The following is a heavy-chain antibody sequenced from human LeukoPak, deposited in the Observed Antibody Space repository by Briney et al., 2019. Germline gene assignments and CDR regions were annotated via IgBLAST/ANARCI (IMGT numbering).Heavy chain of an antibody. D-gene: IGHD6-13*01. CDR2: ISGSGGST. V-gene: IGHV3-23*01. J-gene: IGHJ5*02. CDR1: GFTFSSYA. Sequence: PGGSLRLSCAACGFTFSSYAKSWVRQAPGKGLEWISAISGSGGSTYYADSVKGRFTISRDNSKNTLYLQMNSLRAEDTAVYYCSKHLGIAAATSNWFDTWGQGSLVTVSS. CDR3: SKHLGIAAATSNWFDT.